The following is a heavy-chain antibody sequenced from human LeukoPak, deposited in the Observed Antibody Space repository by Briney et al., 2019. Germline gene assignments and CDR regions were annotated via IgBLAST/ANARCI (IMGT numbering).Heavy chain of an antibody. CDR2: ISYDGSNK. CDR3: ARDSPMITFGGVIVTHYYYGMDV. D-gene: IGHD3-16*02. CDR1: GLTFFTIV. V-gene: IGHV3-30*04. Sequence: GGSLKPSCQASGLTFFTIVLNGFGRPQARGREWVAVISYDGSNKYYADSVKGRFTISRDNSKNTLYLQMNSLRAEDTAVYYCARDSPMITFGGVIVTHYYYGMDVWGKGTMVTVSS. J-gene: IGHJ6*04.